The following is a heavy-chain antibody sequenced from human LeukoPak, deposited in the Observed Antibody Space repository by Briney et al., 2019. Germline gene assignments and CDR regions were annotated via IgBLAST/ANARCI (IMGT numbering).Heavy chain of an antibody. CDR3: VRRLGGTSTGFDY. J-gene: IGHJ4*02. V-gene: IGHV4-59*08. CDR1: GGSISSYY. Sequence: PSETLSLTCTVSGGSISSYYWSWIRQPPGKGLEWIGSIHYSGSTTYNPSLKGRVVISVDTSKNQFSVKLSSVTAADTAVYYCVRRLGGTSTGFDYWGQGTLVSVSS. D-gene: IGHD2-2*01. CDR2: IHYSGST.